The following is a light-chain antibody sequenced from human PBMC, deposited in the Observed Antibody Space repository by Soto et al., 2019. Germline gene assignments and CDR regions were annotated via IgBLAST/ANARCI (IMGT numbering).Light chain of an antibody. CDR2: GAS. CDR1: QSVSNTY. J-gene: IGKJ4*01. CDR3: QQYGSSGT. Sequence: EIVVTQSPGNLSQSPGERATLSCRASQSVSNTYLAWYQQKHGQAPMLLIYGASNRATGIPDRFSDSGSGTDFTLTIIRLEPKEFAVYYCQQYGSSGTFGEGTKVDIK. V-gene: IGKV3-20*01.